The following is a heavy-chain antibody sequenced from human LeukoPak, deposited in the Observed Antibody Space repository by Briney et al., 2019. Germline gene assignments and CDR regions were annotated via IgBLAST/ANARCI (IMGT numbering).Heavy chain of an antibody. CDR1: GFTLSSYA. CDR3: ARDRPNSNYGGSLDY. V-gene: IGHV3-30-3*01. D-gene: IGHD4-11*01. CDR2: ISYDGSNK. Sequence: GGSLRLSCAASGFTLSSYAMHWVRQAPGKGLEWVAVISYDGSNKYYADSVKGRFTISRDNSKNTLYLQMNSLRAEDTAVYYCARDRPNSNYGGSLDYWGQGTLVTVSS. J-gene: IGHJ4*02.